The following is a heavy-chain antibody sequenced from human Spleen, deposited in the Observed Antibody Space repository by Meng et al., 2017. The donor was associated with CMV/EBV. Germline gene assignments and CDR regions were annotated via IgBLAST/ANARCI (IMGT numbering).Heavy chain of an antibody. CDR2: ISSGSSYI. V-gene: IGHV3-21*01. CDR1: GSTFSTYD. CDR3: ARDRLVLVVALGQPRGSYYGLDA. J-gene: IGHJ6*02. Sequence: GESLKISCAASGSTFSTYDMNWVRQAPGKGLEWVSSISSGSSYIYYADSVKGRFTISRDNAKNSLYLQMNSLRAEDTGIYYCARDRLVLVVALGQPRGSYYGLDAWGQGTTVTVSS. D-gene: IGHD2-15*01.